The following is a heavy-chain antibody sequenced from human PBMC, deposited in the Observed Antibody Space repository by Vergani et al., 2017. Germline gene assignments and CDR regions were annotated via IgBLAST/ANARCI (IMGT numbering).Heavy chain of an antibody. D-gene: IGHD5-12*01. CDR1: GGSISSYY. J-gene: IGHJ6*03. Sequence: QVQLQESGPGLVKPSETLSLTCTVSGGSISSYYWRWIRQPPGKGLEWIGYIYYSGSTNYNPSLKSRVTISVDTSKNQFSLKLSSVTAADTAVYYCARSWPPQVMDVWGKGTTVTVSS. CDR3: ARSWPPQVMDV. V-gene: IGHV4-59*01. CDR2: IYYSGST.